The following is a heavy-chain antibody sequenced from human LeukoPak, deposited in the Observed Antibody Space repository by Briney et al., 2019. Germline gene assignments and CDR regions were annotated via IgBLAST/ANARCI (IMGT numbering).Heavy chain of an antibody. CDR2: ISYDGSNK. J-gene: IGHJ3*02. Sequence: GGSLRLSCAASGFTFSSYAMHWVRQAPGKGLEWVAVISYDGSNKYYADSVKGRFTISRDNSKNTLYLQMNSLRAEDTAVYYCARVISSLLAFDIWGQGTMVTVSS. V-gene: IGHV3-30*01. CDR1: GFTFSSYA. D-gene: IGHD6-6*01. CDR3: ARVISSLLAFDI.